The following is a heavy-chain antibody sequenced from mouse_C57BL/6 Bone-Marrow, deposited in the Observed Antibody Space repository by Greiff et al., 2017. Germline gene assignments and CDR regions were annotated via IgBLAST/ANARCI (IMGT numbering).Heavy chain of an antibody. Sequence: EVQRVESGGGLVQPGGSLSLSCAASGFTFTDYYMSWVRQPPGKALEWLGFIRNKANGYTTEYSASVKGRFTISRDNSQSILYLQMNALRAEDSATYYCARWLPGGYFDYWGQGTTLTVSS. D-gene: IGHD4-1*01. V-gene: IGHV7-3*01. CDR3: ARWLPGGYFDY. CDR2: IRNKANGYTT. J-gene: IGHJ2*01. CDR1: GFTFTDYY.